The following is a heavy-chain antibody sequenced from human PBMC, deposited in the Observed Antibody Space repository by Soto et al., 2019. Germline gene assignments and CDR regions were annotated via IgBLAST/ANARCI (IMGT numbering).Heavy chain of an antibody. D-gene: IGHD2-21*01. CDR1: GASISSGDYL. V-gene: IGHV4-30-4*01. Sequence: SQTLSLTCTVSGASISSGDYLWSWIRQSPGKVLEWIGYVSHDGTTYYNPSLESRVAISVDTSKNQFSLKVTSVTAADTAVYYSARDPCCGPGLYGIDVWGQGTRVTVSS. J-gene: IGHJ6*02. CDR3: ARDPCCGPGLYGIDV. CDR2: VSHDGTT.